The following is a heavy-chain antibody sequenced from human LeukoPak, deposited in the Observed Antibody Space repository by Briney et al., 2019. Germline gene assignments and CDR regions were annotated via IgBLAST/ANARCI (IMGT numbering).Heavy chain of an antibody. Sequence: AXXKVSCKASGYTFTGYYMHWVRQAPGQGLEWMGWINPNSGGTNYAQKFQGRVTMTRDTSISTAYMELSWLRSDDTAVYYCARDGRFLEWLQSHGYWGQGTLVTVSS. CDR3: ARDGRFLEWLQSHGY. D-gene: IGHD3-3*01. V-gene: IGHV1-2*02. CDR1: GYTFTGYY. J-gene: IGHJ4*02. CDR2: INPNSGGT.